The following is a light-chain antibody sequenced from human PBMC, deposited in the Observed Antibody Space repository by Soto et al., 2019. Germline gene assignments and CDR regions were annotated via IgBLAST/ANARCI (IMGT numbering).Light chain of an antibody. CDR2: DVN. CDR1: SSDVAKYDY. CDR3: CSYAGSYTFARNV. J-gene: IGLJ1*01. V-gene: IGLV2-11*02. Sequence: QSALTQPRSVSGSPGQSVTISCTGTSSDVAKYDYVSWYQQHPGKAPKLMLYDVNKRPSGVPDRFSGSKFGNTASLTISGLQAEDEAYYYCCSYAGSYTFARNVFGTGTKVTVL.